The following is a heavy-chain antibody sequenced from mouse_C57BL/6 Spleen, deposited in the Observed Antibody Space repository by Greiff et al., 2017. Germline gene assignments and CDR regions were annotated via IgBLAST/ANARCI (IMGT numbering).Heavy chain of an antibody. CDR1: GYTFTSYW. Sequence: VQLQQPGAELVRPGTSVKLSCKASGYTFTSYWMHWVKQRPGQGLEWIGVIDPSDSYTNYNQKFKGKATLTVDTSSSTAYMQLSSLTSEDSAVYYCASTVVAGGDMDYWGQGTSVTVSS. CDR3: ASTVVAGGDMDY. D-gene: IGHD1-1*01. V-gene: IGHV1-59*01. CDR2: IDPSDSYT. J-gene: IGHJ4*01.